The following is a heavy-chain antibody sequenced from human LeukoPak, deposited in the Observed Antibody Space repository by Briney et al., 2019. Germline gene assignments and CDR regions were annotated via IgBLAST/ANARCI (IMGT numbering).Heavy chain of an antibody. Sequence: GGSLRLSCVASGFTVSSSYMTWVRQAPGKGLEWVSRINSDGSSTSYADSVKGRFTISRDNSKNTLYLQMNSLRAEDTAVYYCAKDERPSIYYYDSSGYYLFDYWGQGTLVTVSS. CDR3: AKDERPSIYYYDSSGYYLFDY. D-gene: IGHD3-22*01. CDR2: INSDGSST. CDR1: GFTVSSSY. V-gene: IGHV3-74*01. J-gene: IGHJ4*02.